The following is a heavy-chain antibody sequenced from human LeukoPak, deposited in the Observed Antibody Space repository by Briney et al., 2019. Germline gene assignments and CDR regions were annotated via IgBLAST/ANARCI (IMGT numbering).Heavy chain of an antibody. J-gene: IGHJ3*02. CDR2: IYYSGST. D-gene: IGHD4-17*01. CDR1: GGSISSGGYY. CDR3: ARMTTGAFDI. V-gene: IGHV4-31*03. Sequence: PSETLSLTCTVSGGSISSGGYYWSWIRQHPGKGLEWIGYIYYSGSTYYNPSLKSRVTISVDTSKNQFSLKLSSVTAADTAVYYCARMTTGAFDIWGQGTMVTVSS.